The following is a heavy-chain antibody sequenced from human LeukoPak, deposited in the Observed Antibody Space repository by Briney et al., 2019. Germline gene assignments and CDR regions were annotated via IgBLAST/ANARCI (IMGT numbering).Heavy chain of an antibody. D-gene: IGHD6-13*01. CDR3: AKDLRYSSSWPGDVDY. CDR1: GFTFSSYA. Sequence: QPGGSLRLSCAASGFTFSSYAMSWVRQAPGKGLEWVPATSGSGGSTYYADSVKGRFTISRDNSKNTLYLQMNSLRAEDTAVYYCAKDLRYSSSWPGDVDYWGQGTLVTVSS. CDR2: TSGSGGST. V-gene: IGHV3-23*01. J-gene: IGHJ4*02.